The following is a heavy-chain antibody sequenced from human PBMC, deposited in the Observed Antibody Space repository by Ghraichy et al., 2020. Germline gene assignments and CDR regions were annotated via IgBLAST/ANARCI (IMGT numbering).Heavy chain of an antibody. V-gene: IGHV1-69*04. Sequence: SVKVSCKASGGTFSSYAISWVRQAPGQGLEWMGRIIPILGIANYAQKFQGRVTITADKSTSTAYMELSSLRSEDTAVYYCAGRGYCSSTSCSAMGDRYYYGMDVWGQGTTGTVSS. J-gene: IGHJ6*02. CDR2: IIPILGIA. D-gene: IGHD2-2*01. CDR1: GGTFSSYA. CDR3: AGRGYCSSTSCSAMGDRYYYGMDV.